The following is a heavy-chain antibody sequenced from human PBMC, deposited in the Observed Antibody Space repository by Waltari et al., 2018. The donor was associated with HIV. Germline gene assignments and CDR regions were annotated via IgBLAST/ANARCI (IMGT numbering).Heavy chain of an antibody. CDR3: ARDICNGGSCYSYYFDY. CDR1: GYNFTGYS. CDR2: INPDNGGT. J-gene: IGHJ4*02. Sequence: QAQLVQSGAEVKKPGASVKVSCKASGYNFTGYSMPSVRQAPGQGLEWMGWINPDNGGTKYAQKFQGRVTMTRDTSISTAYMELSRLRSDDTAVYYCARDICNGGSCYSYYFDYWGQGTLVTVSS. V-gene: IGHV1-2*02. D-gene: IGHD2-15*01.